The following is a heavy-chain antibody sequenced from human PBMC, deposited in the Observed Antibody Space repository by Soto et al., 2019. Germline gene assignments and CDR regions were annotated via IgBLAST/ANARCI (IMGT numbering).Heavy chain of an antibody. CDR1: GFTFSSYA. J-gene: IGHJ4*02. D-gene: IGHD3-9*01. Sequence: GGSLRLSCAASGFTFSSYAMSWVRQAPGKGLEWVSAISGSGGSTYYADSVKGRFTISRDNSKNTLYLQMNSLRAEDTAVYYCAKEPLRYFDWLRGPSPPPFDYWGQGTLVTVSS. CDR3: AKEPLRYFDWLRGPSPPPFDY. V-gene: IGHV3-23*01. CDR2: ISGSGGST.